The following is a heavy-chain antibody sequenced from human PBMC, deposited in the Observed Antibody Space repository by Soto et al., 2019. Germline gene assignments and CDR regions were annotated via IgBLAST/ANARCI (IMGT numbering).Heavy chain of an antibody. CDR3: TTEGLLWFGELPIYYYYYGMDV. D-gene: IGHD3-10*01. Sequence: EVQLVESGGGLVKPGGSLRLSCAASGFTFSNAWMNWVRQAPGKGLEWVGRIKSKTDGGTTDYAAPVKGRLTISRDDSKNTRYLQMNSLKTEDTAVYYCTTEGLLWFGELPIYYYYYGMDVWGQGTTVTVSS. V-gene: IGHV3-15*07. CDR2: IKSKTDGGTT. CDR1: GFTFSNAW. J-gene: IGHJ6*02.